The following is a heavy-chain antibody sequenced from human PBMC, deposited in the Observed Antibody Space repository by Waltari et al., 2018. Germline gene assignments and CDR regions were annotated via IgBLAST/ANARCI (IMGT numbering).Heavy chain of an antibody. J-gene: IGHJ2*01. V-gene: IGHV3-48*03. CDR2: IGPSGSDI. CDR1: GFTFSSSE. Sequence: EVQLVESGGGLVQPGGSLRLSCTGSGFTFSSSEMNWVRQAPGKRLEWISYIGPSGSDIYYADSVKGRFTISRDNAKNSLYLEMDSLRAEDTAVYFCARVAVTGTYYWYFDLWGRGTTVNVSS. CDR3: ARVAVTGTYYWYFDL. D-gene: IGHD2-21*02.